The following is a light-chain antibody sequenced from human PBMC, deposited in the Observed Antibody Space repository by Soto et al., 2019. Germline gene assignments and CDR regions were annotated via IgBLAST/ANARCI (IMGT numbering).Light chain of an antibody. J-gene: IGLJ2*01. CDR2: EVR. Sequence: QSALTQPPSVSGSPGQSITISCSGTSSDVGTYNRVSWYQQSPGTAPKLIISEVRNRPSGVPDRFSGSKSGNTASLTISGLQAEDEADYYCSSYTRGSTVFGGGTKVTVL. CDR3: SSYTRGSTV. V-gene: IGLV2-18*02. CDR1: SSDVGTYNR.